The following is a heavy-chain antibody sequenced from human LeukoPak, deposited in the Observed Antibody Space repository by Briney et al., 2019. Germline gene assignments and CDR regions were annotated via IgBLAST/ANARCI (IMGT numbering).Heavy chain of an antibody. D-gene: IGHD6-19*01. J-gene: IGHJ4*02. CDR3: ASLSYSSGSDY. Sequence: SETLSLTCTVSGGPISSYYWSWIRQPPGKGLEWIGYIYYSGSTNYNPSLKSRVTISVDTSKNQFSLKLSSVTAADTAVYYCASLSYSSGSDYWGQGTLVTVSS. CDR2: IYYSGST. V-gene: IGHV4-59*08. CDR1: GGPISSYY.